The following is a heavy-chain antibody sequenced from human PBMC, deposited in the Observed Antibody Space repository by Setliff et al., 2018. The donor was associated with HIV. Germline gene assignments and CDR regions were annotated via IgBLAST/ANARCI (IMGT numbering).Heavy chain of an antibody. Sequence: GESLTISCEASGFIFSTYGMHWVRQAPGKGLEWVAFIRSDETNKYYSDSVKGRFTISRDTSKNTLFLQINSLRPEDTAVYYCARISVASRYNSDMDVWGKGTTVTVSS. V-gene: IGHV3-30*02. CDR1: GFIFSTYG. D-gene: IGHD5-12*01. CDR3: ARISVASRYNSDMDV. J-gene: IGHJ6*03. CDR2: IRSDETNK.